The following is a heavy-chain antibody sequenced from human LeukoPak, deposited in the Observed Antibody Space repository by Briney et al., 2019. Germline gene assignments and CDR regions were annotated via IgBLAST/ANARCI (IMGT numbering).Heavy chain of an antibody. CDR3: AKNSGSFLFFVY. Sequence: GGSLRLSCAASGFTISSYAMSWVRQPPGKGLEWVSAISGSGGSTYYADSVKGRFTISRDNSKNTLYLQMNSLRAEDTAVYYCAKNSGSFLFFVYWGQGTLVTVSS. V-gene: IGHV3-23*01. CDR1: GFTISSYA. J-gene: IGHJ4*02. D-gene: IGHD1-26*01. CDR2: ISGSGGST.